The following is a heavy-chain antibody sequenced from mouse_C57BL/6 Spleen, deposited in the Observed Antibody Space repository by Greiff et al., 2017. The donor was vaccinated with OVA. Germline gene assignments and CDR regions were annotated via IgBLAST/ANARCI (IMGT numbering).Heavy chain of an antibody. CDR1: GFTFSDYY. Sequence: EVMLVESEGGLVQPGSSMKLSCTASGFTFSDYYMAWVRQVPEKGLEWVANINYDGSSTYYLDSLKSRFIISRDNAKNILYLQMSSLKSEDTATYYCARAGKVYFDYWGQGTTLTVSS. CDR2: INYDGSST. CDR3: ARAGKVYFDY. D-gene: IGHD4-1*01. V-gene: IGHV5-16*01. J-gene: IGHJ2*01.